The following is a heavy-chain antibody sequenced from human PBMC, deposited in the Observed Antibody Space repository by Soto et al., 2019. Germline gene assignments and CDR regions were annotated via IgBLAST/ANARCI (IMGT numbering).Heavy chain of an antibody. J-gene: IGHJ4*02. V-gene: IGHV3-21*01. D-gene: IGHD4-17*01. CDR3: AREISTATKKAYSEC. CDR2: ISSSSSYI. CDR1: GLTLSIYS. Sequence: KICSAACGLTLSIYSMNWVLQDTGKGLEWVSSISSSSSYIYYADSVRGRFTISRDNSKNTLDLQMNFLRNEDTAVYYCAREISTATKKAYSECLGQRTLVPVFS.